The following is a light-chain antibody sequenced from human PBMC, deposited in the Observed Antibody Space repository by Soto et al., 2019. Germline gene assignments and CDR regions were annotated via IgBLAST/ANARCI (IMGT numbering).Light chain of an antibody. CDR1: QRLLHSNGNTF. V-gene: IGKV2-28*01. Sequence: EIVMTQSPPSLTVTPGEPASISCRSSQRLLHSNGNTFLDWYLQKPGQSPQLLIYLGSNRASGVPVTVSGGEAGTDFTLKISRVEAEDVGVYYCMQALQTPYTFGQGTKLEIK. CDR2: LGS. J-gene: IGKJ2*01. CDR3: MQALQTPYT.